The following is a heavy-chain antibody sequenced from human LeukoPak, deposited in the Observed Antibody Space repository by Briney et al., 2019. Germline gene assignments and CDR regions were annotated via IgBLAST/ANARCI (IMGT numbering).Heavy chain of an antibody. CDR2: ISSSSSYI. D-gene: IGHD6-13*01. J-gene: IGHJ4*02. V-gene: IGHV3-21*01. CDR3: ASKAAAVRHLDY. CDR1: GFTFSSYS. Sequence: GRSLRLSCAASGFTFSSYSMNWVRQAPGKGLEWVSSISSSSSYIYYADSVKGRFTISRDNAKNSLYLQMNSLRAEDTAVYYCASKAAAVRHLDYWGQGTLVTVSS.